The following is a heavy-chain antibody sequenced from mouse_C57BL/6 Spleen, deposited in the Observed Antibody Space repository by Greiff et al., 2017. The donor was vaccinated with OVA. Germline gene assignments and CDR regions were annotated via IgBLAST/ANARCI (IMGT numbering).Heavy chain of an antibody. CDR3: AREGGNCGYAMDY. Sequence: VKLQESGAELARPGASVKLSCKASGYTFTSYGISWVKQRTGQGLEWIGEIYPRSGNTYYNEKFKGKATLTADKSSSTAYMELRSLTSEDSAVYFSAREGGNCGYAMDYWGQGTSVTVSS. J-gene: IGHJ4*01. V-gene: IGHV1-81*01. CDR2: IYPRSGNT. D-gene: IGHD4-1*02. CDR1: GYTFTSYG.